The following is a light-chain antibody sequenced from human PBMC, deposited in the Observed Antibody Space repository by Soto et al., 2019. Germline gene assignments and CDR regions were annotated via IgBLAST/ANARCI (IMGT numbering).Light chain of an antibody. J-gene: IGLJ3*02. Sequence: QSALTQPASVSGSPGQSITISCTGTSSDVGSYNLVSWYQHHPGKAPKLMIYEGSKRPSGVSNRFSGSKSGNTASLTISGLQAEDEDDYYCCSYAGSSTFWVFGGGTKLTVL. CDR1: SSDVGSYNL. CDR3: CSYAGSSTFWV. V-gene: IGLV2-23*03. CDR2: EGS.